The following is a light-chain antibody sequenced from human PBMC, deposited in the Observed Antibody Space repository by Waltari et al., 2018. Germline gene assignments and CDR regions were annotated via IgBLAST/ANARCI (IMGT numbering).Light chain of an antibody. CDR2: LGS. V-gene: IGKV2-28*01. Sequence: DIVMTQSPLSLPVTPGEPASISCRSSQSLLHSNGYNSLDWYLQKPGQSPQLLIYLGSNRASGVPDRFSGIGSGTDFTLKISRVEAEDVGVYYCMQALQTPRTFGGGTKVEIK. CDR3: MQALQTPRT. CDR1: QSLLHSNGYNS. J-gene: IGKJ4*01.